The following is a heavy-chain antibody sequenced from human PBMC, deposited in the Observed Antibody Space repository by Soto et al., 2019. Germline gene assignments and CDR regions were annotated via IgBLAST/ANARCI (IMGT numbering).Heavy chain of an antibody. CDR2: INHSGST. D-gene: IGHD1-26*01. CDR3: ARGLREQTLYYYYYYMDV. J-gene: IGHJ6*03. Sequence: SETLSLTCAVYGGSFSGYYWSWIRQPPGKGLEWIGEINHSGSTNYNPSLKSRVTISVDTSKNQFSLKLSSVTAADTAVYYCARGLREQTLYYYYYYMDVWGKGTTVTVSS. V-gene: IGHV4-34*01. CDR1: GGSFSGYY.